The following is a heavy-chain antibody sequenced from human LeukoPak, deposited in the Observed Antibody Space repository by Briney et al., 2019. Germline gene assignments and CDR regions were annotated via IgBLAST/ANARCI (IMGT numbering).Heavy chain of an antibody. D-gene: IGHD1-7*01. J-gene: IGHJ5*02. CDR1: GFTFSNYW. CDR2: INADGSST. Sequence: GGSLRLSCAASGFTFSNYWMHWVRQAPGKGLVWVSRINADGSSTTYADSVKGRFTISRDNAKNTLYLQMNSLRAEDTAVYYCERVGPPTTRAWPDPWGKGALVTVSS. V-gene: IGHV3-74*01. CDR3: ERVGPPTTRAWPDP.